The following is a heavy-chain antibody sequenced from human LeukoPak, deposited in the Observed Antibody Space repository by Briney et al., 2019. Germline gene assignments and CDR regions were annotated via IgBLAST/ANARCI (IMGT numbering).Heavy chain of an antibody. CDR3: ARTASDTAFTSDLYYFDY. J-gene: IGHJ4*02. D-gene: IGHD5-18*01. CDR1: GFTFSSYW. V-gene: IGHV3-7*01. CDR2: IKQDGSEK. Sequence: PGGSLRLSCAASGFTFSSYWMSWVRQVPGKGLEWVANIKQDGSEKYYVDSVKGRFTISRDNAKNSLYLQMNSLRAEDTAVYYCARTASDTAFTSDLYYFDYWGQGTLVTVSS.